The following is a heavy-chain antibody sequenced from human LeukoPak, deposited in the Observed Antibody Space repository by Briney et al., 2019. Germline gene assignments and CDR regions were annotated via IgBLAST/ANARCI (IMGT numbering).Heavy chain of an antibody. J-gene: IGHJ3*02. V-gene: IGHV4-4*07. CDR1: GGSISSYY. D-gene: IGHD1-26*01. Sequence: PSETLSLTCTVSGGSISSYYWSWIRQPAGKGLEWIGRIYTSGSTNYNPSLKSRVTMSVDTSKNQFSLKLSSVTAADTAVYYCARAPVGDPDSGSYGGPAFDIWGQGTMVTVSS. CDR3: ARAPVGDPDSGSYGGPAFDI. CDR2: IYTSGST.